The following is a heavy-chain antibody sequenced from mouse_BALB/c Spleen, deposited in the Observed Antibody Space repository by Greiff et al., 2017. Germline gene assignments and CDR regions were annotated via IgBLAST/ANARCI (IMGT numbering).Heavy chain of an antibody. V-gene: IGHV1S29*02. CDR2: IYPYNGGT. J-gene: IGHJ4*01. CDR3: ARNRYYYGSRGDAMDY. Sequence: VQLKESGPELVKPGASVKISCKASGYTFTDYNMHWVKQSHGKSLEWIGYIYPYNGGTGYNQKFKSKATLTVGNSSSTAYMELRSLTSEDSAVYYCARNRYYYGSRGDAMDYWGQGTSVTVSS. D-gene: IGHD1-1*01. CDR1: GYTFTDYN.